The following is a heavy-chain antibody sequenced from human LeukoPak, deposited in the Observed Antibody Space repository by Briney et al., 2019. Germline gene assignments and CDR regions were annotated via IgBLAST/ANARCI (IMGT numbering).Heavy chain of an antibody. CDR2: ISLDGNDK. V-gene: IGHV3-30*02. CDR3: AKEVKLQPFDY. D-gene: IGHD1-1*01. J-gene: IGHJ4*02. CDR1: GFSFSSYG. Sequence: HPGGSLRLSCAASGFSFSSYGMHWVRLAPGKGLEWVAFISLDGNDKFHADSVEGRFTISRDNSKNTVYLQMNSLRGEDTAVYFCAKEVKLQPFDYWGQGTLVTVSS.